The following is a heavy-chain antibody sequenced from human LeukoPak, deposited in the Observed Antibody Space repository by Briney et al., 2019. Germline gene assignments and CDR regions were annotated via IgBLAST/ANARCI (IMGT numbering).Heavy chain of an antibody. Sequence: GGSLRLSCAASGATFSKYGMKWVRQAAGAGLEYVSGISRSGDITHHADSVKGRFTISRDSVKNTLYLQMNSLRAEDTALYYCATEGFYYWGPGTQVTVSS. V-gene: IGHV3-23*01. J-gene: IGHJ4*02. CDR3: ATEGFYY. CDR2: ISRSGDIT. CDR1: GATFSKYG.